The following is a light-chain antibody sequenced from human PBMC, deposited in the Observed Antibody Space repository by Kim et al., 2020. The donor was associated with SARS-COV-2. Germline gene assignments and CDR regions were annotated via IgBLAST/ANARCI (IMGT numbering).Light chain of an antibody. CDR2: GAS. J-gene: IGKJ1*01. CDR1: QSINNN. CDR3: QQYATSGRT. V-gene: IGKV3-20*01. Sequence: FAPGERATLSCRASQSINNNLAWYQQIPGQAPRLLLYGASYRATGIADRFSGSGSGTDFTLTISRLEPEDFAVYYCQQYATSGRTFGQGTKVDIK.